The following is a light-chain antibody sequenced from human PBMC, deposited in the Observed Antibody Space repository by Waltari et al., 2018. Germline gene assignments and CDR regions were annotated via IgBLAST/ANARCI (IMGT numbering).Light chain of an antibody. CDR3: QSYGSSLIPL. CDR2: GVS. V-gene: IGLV1-40*01. CDR1: RSNHRAGHH. J-gene: IGLJ3*02. Sequence: QSVLTPPPSVSGAPGQRVTISCPGTRSNHRAGHHLHWYQQLPGTVHKLILYGVSRRPSGVHDRFAGSTSGTSASLAIAGLQAEDEATYYCQSYGSSLIPLFGGGTELTVL.